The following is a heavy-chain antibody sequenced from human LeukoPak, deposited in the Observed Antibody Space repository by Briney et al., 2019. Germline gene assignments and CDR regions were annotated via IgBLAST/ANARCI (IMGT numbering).Heavy chain of an antibody. CDR3: ARDSLEMATIDY. J-gene: IGHJ4*02. D-gene: IGHD5-24*01. CDR2: IRYDGSNK. Sequence: PGRSLRLSCAAPGFTFSSYGMHWVRQAPGKGLEWVAVIRYDGSNKYYADSVKGRFTISRDNSKNTLYLQMNSLRAEDTAVYYCARDSLEMATIDYWGQGTLVTVSS. CDR1: GFTFSSYG. V-gene: IGHV3-33*01.